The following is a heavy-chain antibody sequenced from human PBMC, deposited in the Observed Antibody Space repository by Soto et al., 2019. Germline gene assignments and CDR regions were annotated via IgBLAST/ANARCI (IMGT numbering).Heavy chain of an antibody. V-gene: IGHV3-33*01. J-gene: IGHJ4*02. CDR3: ARELITMVRGVIDY. CDR2: IWYDGSNK. CDR1: GFTFSSYG. Sequence: QVQLVESGGGVVQPGRSLRLSCAASGFTFSSYGMHWVRQAPGKGLEWVAVIWYDGSNKYYADSVKGRFTISRDNSKNTLYLQMISLRAEDTAVYYCARELITMVRGVIDYWGQGTLVTVSS. D-gene: IGHD3-10*01.